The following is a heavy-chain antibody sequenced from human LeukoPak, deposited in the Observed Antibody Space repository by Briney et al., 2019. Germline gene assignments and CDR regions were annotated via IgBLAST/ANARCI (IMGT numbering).Heavy chain of an antibody. CDR1: GGSVSSGSYY. D-gene: IGHD6-6*01. J-gene: IGHJ4*02. CDR3: ARGSWSSSIDY. V-gene: IGHV4-30-4*01. Sequence: SETLSLTCSVSGGSVSSGSYYWNWIRQPPGKGLEWIGYIYYSGSTYYNPSLKSRITISVDTSKNQFSLKLSSVTAADTAVYYCARGSWSSSIDYWGQGTLVTVSS. CDR2: IYYSGST.